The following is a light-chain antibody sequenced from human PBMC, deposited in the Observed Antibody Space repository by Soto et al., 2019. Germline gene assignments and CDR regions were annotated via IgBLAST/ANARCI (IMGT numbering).Light chain of an antibody. CDR1: QGISSA. V-gene: IGKV1-13*02. CDR3: QQFNSYHT. Sequence: AIQLTQSPSSLSASVGDRVTITCRASQGISSALAWYQQKPGKAPKLLIYDASSLESGVPSRFSRSGSGTDFTLTISSLQPEDFATYYCQQFNSYHTFGPGTKVDIK. J-gene: IGKJ3*01. CDR2: DAS.